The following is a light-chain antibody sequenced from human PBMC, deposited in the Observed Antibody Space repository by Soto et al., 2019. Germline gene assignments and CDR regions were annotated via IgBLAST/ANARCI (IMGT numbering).Light chain of an antibody. J-gene: IGLJ1*01. CDR2: DVS. CDR3: SSYTSSTTRV. Sequence: QSALTQPASVSGSPGQSITISCTGTSSDVGDYNYVSWYQQHPGKAPKLMIYDVSNRPSXXSNRFSGSKSGSTASLTISGLQAEDEADYYCSSYTSSTTRVFGTGTKVTVL. CDR1: SSDVGDYNY. V-gene: IGLV2-14*01.